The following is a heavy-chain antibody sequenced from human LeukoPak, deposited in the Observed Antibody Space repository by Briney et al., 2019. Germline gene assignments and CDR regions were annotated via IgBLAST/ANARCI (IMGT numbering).Heavy chain of an antibody. CDR1: GGTFSSYA. Sequence: ASVKVSCKASGGTFSSYAISWVRQAPGQGLEWMGRINPNSGGTNYAQKFQGRVTMTRDTSISTAYMELSRLRSDDTAVYYCARARIQTEEIWGQGTMVTVSS. V-gene: IGHV1-2*06. D-gene: IGHD5-18*01. J-gene: IGHJ3*02. CDR3: ARARIQTEEI. CDR2: INPNSGGT.